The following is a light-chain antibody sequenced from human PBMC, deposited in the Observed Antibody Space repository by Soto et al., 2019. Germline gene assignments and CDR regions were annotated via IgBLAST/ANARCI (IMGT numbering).Light chain of an antibody. J-gene: IGKJ4*01. CDR3: QQRSNWLT. Sequence: EMVFTQSPATLSLSPRKRATLCRRASQSVGSYLAWYQQKPGQAPGLLIYDASNRATGIPARFSGSGSGTVFTLTISSLEPEEFVFYYCQQRSNWLTFGGGTKVEIK. CDR2: DAS. CDR1: QSVGSY. V-gene: IGKV3-11*01.